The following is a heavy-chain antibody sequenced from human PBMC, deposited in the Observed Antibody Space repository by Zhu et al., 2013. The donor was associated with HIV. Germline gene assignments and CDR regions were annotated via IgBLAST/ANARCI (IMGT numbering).Heavy chain of an antibody. D-gene: IGHD3-10*01. CDR2: INSNSGGT. Sequence: VSCKASGYTFTGYYIHWVRQAPGQGLEWMGWINSNSGGTNYAQRFQGRVTMTRDTSISTAYMELSRLRSDDTAVYYCARVRGEGDGAYYYHYMDVWGKGTTVTVSS. J-gene: IGHJ6*03. V-gene: IGHV1-2*02. CDR1: GYTFTGYY. CDR3: ARVRGEGDGAYYYHYMDV.